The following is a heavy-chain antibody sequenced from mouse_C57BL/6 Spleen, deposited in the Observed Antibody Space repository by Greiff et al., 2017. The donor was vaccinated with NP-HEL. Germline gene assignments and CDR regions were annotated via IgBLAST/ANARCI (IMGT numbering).Heavy chain of an antibody. D-gene: IGHD4-1*01. V-gene: IGHV1-61*01. CDR1: GYTFTSYW. Sequence: VQLQQPGAELVRPGSSVKLSCKASGYTFTSYWMDWVKQRPGQGLEWIGNIYPSDSETHYNQKFKDKATLTVDKSSSTAYMQLSSLTSEDSAVYYCARLGRQNFDVWGTGTTVTVSS. J-gene: IGHJ1*03. CDR3: ARLGRQNFDV. CDR2: IYPSDSET.